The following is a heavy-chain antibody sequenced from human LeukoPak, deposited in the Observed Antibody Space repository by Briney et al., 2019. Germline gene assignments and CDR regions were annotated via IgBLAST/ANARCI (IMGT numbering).Heavy chain of an antibody. J-gene: IGHJ3*02. CDR1: GYTFTSYG. V-gene: IGHV1-18*01. D-gene: IGHD3-16*01. Sequence: ASVKVSCKASGYTFTSYGISWVRQAPGQGLEWMGWISAYNGNTNYAQKLQGRVTMTTDTSTSTAYMELRSLRSDDTAVYYCARVKLVRSYGNAFDIWGQGTMVTVSS. CDR3: ARVKLVRSYGNAFDI. CDR2: ISAYNGNT.